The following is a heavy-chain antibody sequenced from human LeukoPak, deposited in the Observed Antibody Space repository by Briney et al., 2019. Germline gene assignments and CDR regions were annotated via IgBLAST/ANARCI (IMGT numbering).Heavy chain of an antibody. CDR3: ARETPPGYFDY. CDR2: IYSGGST. J-gene: IGHJ4*02. Sequence: ETLSLTCTVSGYSISSGYYWGWIRQPPGKGLEWVSVIYSGGSTYYADSVKGRFTISRDNSKNTLYLQMNSLRAEDTAVYYCARETPPGYFDYWGQGTLVTVSS. CDR1: GYSISSGYY. V-gene: IGHV3-66*01. D-gene: IGHD1-1*01.